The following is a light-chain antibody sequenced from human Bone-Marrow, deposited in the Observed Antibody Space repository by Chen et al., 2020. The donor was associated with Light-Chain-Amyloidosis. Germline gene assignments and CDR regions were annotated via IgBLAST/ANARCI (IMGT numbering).Light chain of an antibody. J-gene: IGKJ2*01. CDR1: QSVLYSSNNRNY. V-gene: IGKV4-1*01. CDR2: WAS. CDR3: QQYYGSPYT. Sequence: IVMTQSPDSLAVSLGERATINCKSSQSVLYSSNNRNYLAWYQQKPGQSPKVLIYWASTRESGVPDRCSGSGSGTDFALTIGSVQAEDVAVYYCQQYYGSPYTFGQGTKLEIK.